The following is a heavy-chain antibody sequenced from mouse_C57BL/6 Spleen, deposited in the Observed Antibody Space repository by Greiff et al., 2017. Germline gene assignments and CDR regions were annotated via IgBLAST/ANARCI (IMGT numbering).Heavy chain of an antibody. J-gene: IGHJ1*03. D-gene: IGHD1-1*01. Sequence: EVQLVESGGDLVKPGGSLKLSCAASGFPFSSYGMSWVRQTPDKRLEWVATISSGGSYTYYPDSVKGRFTISRDNAKNTLYQQMSSLKSDDTAMYYCARRYYYGYEGYFDVWGTGTTVTVSS. V-gene: IGHV5-6*01. CDR2: ISSGGSYT. CDR1: GFPFSSYG. CDR3: ARRYYYGYEGYFDV.